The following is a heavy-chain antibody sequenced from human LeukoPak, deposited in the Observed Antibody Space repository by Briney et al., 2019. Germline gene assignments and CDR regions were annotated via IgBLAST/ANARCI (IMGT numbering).Heavy chain of an antibody. CDR3: ARFAAGGSYYYYMDV. V-gene: IGHV3-33*01. J-gene: IGHJ6*03. CDR2: IWYDGSNQ. Sequence: GGSLRLSCAASGFMFRSYGMHWVRQAPGKGLEWVAVIWYDGSNQYYADSVKGRFTISRDNSKNTLYLQVNSLRAEDTAVYYCARFAAGGSYYYYMDVWGKGTTVTVSS. CDR1: GFMFRSYG. D-gene: IGHD6-25*01.